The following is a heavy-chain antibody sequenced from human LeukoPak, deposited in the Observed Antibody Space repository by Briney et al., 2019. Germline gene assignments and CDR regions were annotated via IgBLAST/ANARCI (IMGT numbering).Heavy chain of an antibody. CDR2: INPNSGGT. CDR3: AMLGYDSSGYYHGAFDY. V-gene: IGHV1-2*02. J-gene: IGHJ4*02. CDR1: GYTFTGYY. Sequence: ASVKVSCKASGYTFTGYYMHWVRQAPGQGLEWMGWINPNSGGTNYAQKFQGRVTMTRDTSISTAYMEPSRLRSDDTAVYYCAMLGYDSSGYYHGAFDYWGQGTLVTVSS. D-gene: IGHD3-22*01.